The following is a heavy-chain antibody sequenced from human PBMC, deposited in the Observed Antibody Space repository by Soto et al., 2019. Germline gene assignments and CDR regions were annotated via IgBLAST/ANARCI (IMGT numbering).Heavy chain of an antibody. Sequence: GASVKVSCKASGYTFTSYGISWVRQAPGQGLEWMGWISAYNGNTNYAQKLQGRVTMTTDTSTSTAYMELRSLRSDDTAVYYCARDGRRITMIVVAFNWFDPWGQGTLVTVSS. CDR2: ISAYNGNT. CDR3: ARDGRRITMIVVAFNWFDP. J-gene: IGHJ5*02. D-gene: IGHD3-22*01. CDR1: GYTFTSYG. V-gene: IGHV1-18*01.